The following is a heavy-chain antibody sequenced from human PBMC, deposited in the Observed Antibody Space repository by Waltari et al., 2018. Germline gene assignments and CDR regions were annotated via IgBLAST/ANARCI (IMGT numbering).Heavy chain of an antibody. V-gene: IGHV4-38-2*02. CDR1: GYSISSGYY. Sequence: QVQLQESGPGLVKPSETLSLTCTVPGYSISSGYYWGWVRQPPGKGLEWIGSIYHVGSTYYNPSLKSRVTISVDTSKNQFSLKLSSVTAADTAVYYCARDSTVTDWFDPWGQGTLVTVSS. D-gene: IGHD4-17*01. J-gene: IGHJ5*02. CDR3: ARDSTVTDWFDP. CDR2: IYHVGST.